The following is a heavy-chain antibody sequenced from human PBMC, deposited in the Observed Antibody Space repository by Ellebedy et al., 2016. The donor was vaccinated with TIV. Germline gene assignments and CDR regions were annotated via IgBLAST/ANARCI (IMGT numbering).Heavy chain of an antibody. CDR2: IYYTGMT. J-gene: IGHJ2*01. Sequence: SETLSLXCTVSGGSISGSTSYWGWIRQPPGKGLEWIGTIYYTGMTYSNPSLKSRLTISVDTSKNQFSLNLSSVTAADTAVYYCATSGKYIGSDQKHPRGQWYFDLWGRGTLVTVSS. CDR3: ATSGKYIGSDQKHPRGQWYFDL. D-gene: IGHD1-26*01. V-gene: IGHV4-39*07. CDR1: GGSISGSTSY.